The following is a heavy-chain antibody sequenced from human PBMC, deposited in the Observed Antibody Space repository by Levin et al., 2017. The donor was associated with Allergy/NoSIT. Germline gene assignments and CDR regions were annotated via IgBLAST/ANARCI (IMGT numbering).Heavy chain of an antibody. V-gene: IGHV3-30*18. J-gene: IGHJ2*01. CDR3: AKGPIYEGYCSGGSCYLTDSNWYFDL. CDR2: ISYDGSNK. Sequence: GGSLRLSCAASGFTFSSYGIHWVRQAPGKGLEWVAGISYDGSNKYYADSVKGRFTISRDNSKNTLYVRMNSLRTEDTAVYYCAKGPIYEGYCSGGSCYLTDSNWYFDLWGRGTLVIVSS. CDR1: GFTFSSYG. D-gene: IGHD2-15*01.